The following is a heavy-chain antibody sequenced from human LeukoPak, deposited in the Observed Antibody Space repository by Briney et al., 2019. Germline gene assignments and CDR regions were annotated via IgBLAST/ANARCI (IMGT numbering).Heavy chain of an antibody. D-gene: IGHD5-12*01. Sequence: PGGSLRLSCAASGFTFSSYSMNWVRQAPGKGLEWVSSISSSSSYIYYADSVKGRFTISRDNAKNSLYLQMNSLRAEDTAVYYCARRATNERSSSYGLDYWGQGTLVTVSS. J-gene: IGHJ4*02. CDR1: GFTFSSYS. CDR2: ISSSSSYI. CDR3: ARRATNERSSSYGLDY. V-gene: IGHV3-21*01.